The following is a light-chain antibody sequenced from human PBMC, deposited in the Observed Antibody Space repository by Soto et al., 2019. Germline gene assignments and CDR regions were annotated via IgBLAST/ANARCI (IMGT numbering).Light chain of an antibody. Sequence: EIVLTQPPGTLSLSPGERATLSCRASQSVSRSYLAWYQQKPGQAPRLLIYDASSRATGIPDRFSGSGSGTDFTLTIRRLEPEDFAVYYCQQYDSSPLTFGGGTKVEIK. CDR3: QQYDSSPLT. CDR1: QSVSRSY. V-gene: IGKV3-20*01. J-gene: IGKJ4*01. CDR2: DAS.